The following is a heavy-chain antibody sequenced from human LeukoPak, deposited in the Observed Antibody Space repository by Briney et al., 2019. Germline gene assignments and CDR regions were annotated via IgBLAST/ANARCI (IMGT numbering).Heavy chain of an antibody. V-gene: IGHV1-69*05. Sequence: SVKVSCKASGGTFSSYAISWVRQAPGQGLEWMGGIIPIFGTANYAQKFQGRVTITTDESTSTAYMELSSLRSEDTAVYYCARPSSGWYYYYGMDVWGQGTTVTVSS. CDR3: ARPSSGWYYYYGMDV. J-gene: IGHJ6*02. D-gene: IGHD6-19*01. CDR1: GGTFSSYA. CDR2: IIPIFGTA.